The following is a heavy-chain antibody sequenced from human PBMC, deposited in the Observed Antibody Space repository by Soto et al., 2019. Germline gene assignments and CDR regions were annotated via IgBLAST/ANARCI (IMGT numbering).Heavy chain of an antibody. V-gene: IGHV1-3*01. CDR1: GYTFTSYA. Sequence: GASVKVSCKASGYTFTSYAIHWVRQAPGQRLEWMGWINAGNGNTKYSQKFQGRVTITRDTSASTAYMELSSLRSEDTAVYYCARDRGNWNYPSVYYYYGMDVWGQGTTVTVSS. J-gene: IGHJ6*02. CDR2: INAGNGNT. CDR3: ARDRGNWNYPSVYYYYGMDV. D-gene: IGHD1-7*01.